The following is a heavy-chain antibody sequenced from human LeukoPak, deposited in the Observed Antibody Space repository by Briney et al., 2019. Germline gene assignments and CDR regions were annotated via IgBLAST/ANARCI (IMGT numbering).Heavy chain of an antibody. CDR2: ISGSGGST. Sequence: PGGPLRLSCAASGFTFSSYAMSRVRQAPGKGLEWVSAISGSGGSTYYADSVKGRFTISRDNSKNTLYLQMNSLRAEDTAVYYCAKIPSVPAYYYYYMDVWGKGTTVTVSS. CDR3: AKIPSVPAYYYYYMDV. J-gene: IGHJ6*03. V-gene: IGHV3-23*01. CDR1: GFTFSSYA. D-gene: IGHD2-2*01.